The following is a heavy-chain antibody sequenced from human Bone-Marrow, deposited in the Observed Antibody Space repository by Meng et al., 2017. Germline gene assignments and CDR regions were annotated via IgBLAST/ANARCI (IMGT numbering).Heavy chain of an antibody. V-gene: IGHV4-39*07. CDR2: IYYSGST. J-gene: IGHJ4*02. CDR3: ARGRREVGVVVVITDFSWFPYYFDY. Sequence: SETLSLTCTVSGGSISSSGYYWGWIRQPPGKGLERIGSIYYSGSTYYNPSLKSRVTISVDTSKNQFSLKLSSVTAADTAVYYCARGRREVGVVVVITDFSWFPYYFDYWGQGTLVTVSS. D-gene: IGHD3-22*01. CDR1: GGSISSSGYY.